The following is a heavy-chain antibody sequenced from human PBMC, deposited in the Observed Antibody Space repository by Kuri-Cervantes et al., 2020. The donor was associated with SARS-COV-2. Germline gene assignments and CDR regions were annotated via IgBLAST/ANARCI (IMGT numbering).Heavy chain of an antibody. CDR2: IYYSGST. J-gene: IGHJ4*02. D-gene: IGHD2/OR15-2a*01. CDR3: ARHAVLQQYYFDY. Sequence: SETLSLTCTVSGGSISSSSYYWGWIRQPPGKGLEWIGSIYYSGSTYYNPSLKSRVTISVDTSKNQFSLKLSSATAADTAVYYCARHAVLQQYYFDYWGQGTLVTVSS. V-gene: IGHV4-39*01. CDR1: GGSISSSSYY.